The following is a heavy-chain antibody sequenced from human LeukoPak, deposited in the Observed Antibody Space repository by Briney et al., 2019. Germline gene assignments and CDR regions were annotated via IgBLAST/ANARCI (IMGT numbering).Heavy chain of an antibody. D-gene: IGHD3-16*01. CDR1: GFTFSSYA. J-gene: IGHJ4*01. Sequence: GGSLRLSCAASGFTFSSYAMSWVRQAPGKGLEWVSAIGGSGASTYYADSVKGRFTISRDNSKNTLYLQMNSLRAEDTAVYYCARGGSTYFDSWGHGTLVTVSS. V-gene: IGHV3-23*01. CDR3: ARGGSTYFDS. CDR2: IGGSGAST.